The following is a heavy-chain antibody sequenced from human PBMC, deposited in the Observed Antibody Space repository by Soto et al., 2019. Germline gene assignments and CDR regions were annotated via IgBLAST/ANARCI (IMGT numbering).Heavy chain of an antibody. CDR2: INTDGSSI. Sequence: EVQLVESGGGLVQPGGSLRLSCTVSGFTFSNYWMHWVRQRPGKGLVWISLINTDGSSISYADSVKGRFTISRDNAKNTLSLQMDSLRAEDTAIYFCAADYYGSASSYFFDYWGQGALVTVSS. CDR3: AADYYGSASSYFFDY. J-gene: IGHJ4*02. D-gene: IGHD3-10*01. CDR1: GFTFSNYW. V-gene: IGHV3-74*01.